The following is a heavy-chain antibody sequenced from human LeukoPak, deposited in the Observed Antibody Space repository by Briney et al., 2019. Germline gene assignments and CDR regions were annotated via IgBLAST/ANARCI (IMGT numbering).Heavy chain of an antibody. CDR3: ARVDYSDSSTYPGNWYFDL. CDR2: IYHTGNT. CDR1: GYSISSDYY. V-gene: IGHV4-38-2*01. Sequence: PSETLSLTCAVSGYSISSDYYWGCIRQPPGKGLEWIESIYHTGNTYYRPSLKSRITMSVDTSKNQFSLKLRSVTAADTAVYYCARVDYSDSSTYPGNWYFDLWGRGTLVTVSS. D-gene: IGHD3-22*01. J-gene: IGHJ2*01.